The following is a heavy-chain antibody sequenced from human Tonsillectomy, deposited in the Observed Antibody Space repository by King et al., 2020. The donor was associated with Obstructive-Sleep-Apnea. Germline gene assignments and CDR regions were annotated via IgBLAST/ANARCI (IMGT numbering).Heavy chain of an antibody. J-gene: IGHJ6*02. CDR3: ARDEGGMWDV. D-gene: IGHD3-16*01. CDR1: GFTVSSNY. V-gene: IGHV3-66*01. CDR2: IYDGSRT. Sequence: VQLVESGGGLVQPGGSLRLSCAASGFTVSSNYMSWVRQAPGKGLEWVSVIYDGSRTYYAESVKGRFTISRDTSKNTLFLQMNSLRAEDTAVYYCARDEGGMWDVWGQGTTVTVSS.